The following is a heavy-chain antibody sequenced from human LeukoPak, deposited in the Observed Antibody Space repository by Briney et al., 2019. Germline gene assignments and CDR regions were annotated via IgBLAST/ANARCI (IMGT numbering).Heavy chain of an antibody. D-gene: IGHD6-19*01. CDR2: IKQDGSEK. V-gene: IGHV3-7*01. Sequence: PGGSLRLSCVASGFTFSSRDWMTWVRQAPGKGLEGVANIKQDGSEKNYVDSVKGRFTISRDNTKNSLYLQMTSLRADDTAVYYCARVGKNGWDFDHWGQGTLVTVSS. J-gene: IGHJ4*02. CDR1: GFTFSSRDW. CDR3: ARVGKNGWDFDH.